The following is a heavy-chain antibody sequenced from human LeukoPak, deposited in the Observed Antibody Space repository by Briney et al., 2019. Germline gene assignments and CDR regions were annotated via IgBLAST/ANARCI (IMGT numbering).Heavy chain of an antibody. J-gene: IGHJ6*02. CDR1: EFTFSSCG. V-gene: IGHV3-30*03. CDR2: MSYDGRSI. D-gene: IGHD3-3*01. CDR3: ARRITIFGVLIRESYGMDV. Sequence: GGSLRLSGAASEFTFSSCGMHWVRQAPGKGLEWVAFMSYDGRSIYYADSVKGRFTISRDNSKNTLYLQMDSLRAEDTAVYYCARRITIFGVLIRESYGMDVWGQGTTVTVSS.